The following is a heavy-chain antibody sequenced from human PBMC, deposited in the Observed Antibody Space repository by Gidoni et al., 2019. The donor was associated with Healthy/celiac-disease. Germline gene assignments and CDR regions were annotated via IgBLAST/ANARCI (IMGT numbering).Heavy chain of an antibody. V-gene: IGHV3-30-3*01. D-gene: IGHD7-27*01. J-gene: IGHJ4*02. Sequence: QVQLVESGGGVVQPGRSLRLTCAAPGFTFRSYAMHWVRQAPGQGLGWVAVISYDGRNKYYADSVKGRFTISRDNSKNTLYLLMNSLRAEDTAVYYCARDKGTGDLNYWGQGTLVTVSS. CDR1: GFTFRSYA. CDR2: ISYDGRNK. CDR3: ARDKGTGDLNY.